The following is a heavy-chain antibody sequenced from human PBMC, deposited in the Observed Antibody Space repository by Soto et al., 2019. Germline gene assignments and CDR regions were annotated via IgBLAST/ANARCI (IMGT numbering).Heavy chain of an antibody. D-gene: IGHD5-12*01. Sequence: PGESLKISCKGSGYSFTSYWIGWVRQMPGKGLEWMGIIYPGDSDTRYSPSFQGQVTISADKSISTAYLQWSSLKASDTAMYYCARHGTNSGYDYYYYGMDVWGQGTTVTVS. V-gene: IGHV5-51*01. CDR2: IYPGDSDT. CDR1: GYSFTSYW. CDR3: ARHGTNSGYDYYYYGMDV. J-gene: IGHJ6*02.